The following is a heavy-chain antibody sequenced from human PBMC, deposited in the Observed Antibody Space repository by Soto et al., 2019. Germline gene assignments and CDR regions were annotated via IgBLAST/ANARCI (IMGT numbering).Heavy chain of an antibody. CDR3: ARAHDFWGGRQQPIDS. D-gene: IGHD3-3*01. Sequence: QVQLQQWGAGLLKPSETLSLTCAVSGGSFRGVYWTWIRQSPGKGREWLGDINHVGITNYNPSLKRRVSIPVDTSKSQFSLKLSSVNAADTAVYYWARAHDFWGGRQQPIDSWGQGPLVTVSS. V-gene: IGHV4-34*01. CDR2: INHVGIT. CDR1: GGSFRGVY. J-gene: IGHJ4*02.